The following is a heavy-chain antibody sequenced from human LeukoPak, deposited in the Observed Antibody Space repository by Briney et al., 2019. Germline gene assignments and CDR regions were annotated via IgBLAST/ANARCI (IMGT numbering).Heavy chain of an antibody. CDR1: GFTFSSYG. CDR3: AKAPSSRIAAAGTYAFDI. CDR2: ISYDGSNK. D-gene: IGHD6-13*01. V-gene: IGHV3-30*18. Sequence: GGSLRLSCAASGFTFSSYGMHGVRQAPGKGLEWVAVISYDGSNKYYADSVKGRFTISRDNSKNTLYLQMNSLRAEDTAVYYCAKAPSSRIAAAGTYAFDIWGQGTMVTVSS. J-gene: IGHJ3*02.